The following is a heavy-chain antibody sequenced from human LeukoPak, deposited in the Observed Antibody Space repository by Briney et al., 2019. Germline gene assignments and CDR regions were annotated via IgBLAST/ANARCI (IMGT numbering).Heavy chain of an antibody. CDR1: GGSISSSSYY. Sequence: PSETLSLTCTVSGGSISSSSYYWGWIRQPPGKGLEWIGSIYYSGSTYYNPSLKSRVTISVDTSKNQFSLKLSSVTAADTAVYYCACSGYSYGVDYWGQGTLVTVSS. CDR3: ACSGYSYGVDY. CDR2: IYYSGST. V-gene: IGHV4-39*07. J-gene: IGHJ4*02. D-gene: IGHD5-18*01.